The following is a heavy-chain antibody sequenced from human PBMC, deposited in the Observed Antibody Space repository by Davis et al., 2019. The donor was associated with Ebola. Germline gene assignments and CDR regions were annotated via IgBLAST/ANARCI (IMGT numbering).Heavy chain of an antibody. D-gene: IGHD3-10*01. V-gene: IGHV1-8*01. CDR2: MNPNSGNT. Sequence: SVKVSCKASGYTFTSYDINWVRQATGQGLEWMGWMNPNSGNTGYAQKFQGRVTMTRNTSISTAYMELSSLRSEDTAVYYCARGLLWFRELWVDYWGQGTLVTVSS. CDR3: ARGLLWFRELWVDY. CDR1: GYTFTSYD. J-gene: IGHJ4*02.